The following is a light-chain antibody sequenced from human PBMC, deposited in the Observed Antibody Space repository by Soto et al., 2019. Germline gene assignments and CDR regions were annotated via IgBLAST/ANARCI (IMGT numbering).Light chain of an antibody. CDR2: DVT. V-gene: IGLV2-14*03. Sequence: ALTQPASVSGSPGQSITISCTGTSSDVGGFNYVSWYQQHPGKAPKLMIYDVTNRPSGVSYRFSGSKSGNTASLTISGLQAEDEADYYCNSYTSSSTYVFGTG. CDR3: NSYTSSSTYV. CDR1: SSDVGGFNY. J-gene: IGLJ1*01.